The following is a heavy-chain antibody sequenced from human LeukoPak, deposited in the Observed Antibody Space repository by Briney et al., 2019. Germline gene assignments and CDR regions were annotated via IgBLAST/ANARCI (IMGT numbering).Heavy chain of an antibody. CDR1: GFTFSDYY. D-gene: IGHD1-14*01. CDR3: ARDHSRNVGGLDALEI. Sequence: PGGSLRLSCAASGFTFSDYYMSWIRQAPGKGLEWVSYISSSGSTIYYADSVKGRFTISRGNAKNSLYLQMNSLRAEDTAVYYCARDHSRNVGGLDALEIWGQGTMVTVYS. CDR2: ISSSGSTI. V-gene: IGHV3-11*01. J-gene: IGHJ3*02.